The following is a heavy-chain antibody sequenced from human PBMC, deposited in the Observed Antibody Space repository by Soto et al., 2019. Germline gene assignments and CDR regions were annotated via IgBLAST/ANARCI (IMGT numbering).Heavy chain of an antibody. J-gene: IGHJ6*02. V-gene: IGHV3-30*18. CDR2: ISYDGSNK. Sequence: QVQLVESGGGVVQPGRSLRLSCAASGFTFSSFGMHWVRQAPGKGLEWVAVISYDGSNKYYADSVKGRFTISRDNYKNTLYLQMNSLRAEDTAVYYCAKDRHYYYYGMDVWGQGTTVTVSS. CDR3: AKDRHYYYYGMDV. CDR1: GFTFSSFG.